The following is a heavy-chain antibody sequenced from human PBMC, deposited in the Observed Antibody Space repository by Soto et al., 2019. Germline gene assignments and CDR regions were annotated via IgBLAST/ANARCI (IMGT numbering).Heavy chain of an antibody. D-gene: IGHD6-19*01. CDR2: INSDGSTT. CDR1: GGTFSNYG. J-gene: IGHJ4*02. CDR3: ARLPGYSTGWPPFDF. Sequence: PGGSLRLSCAASGGTFSNYGMHWVRQAPGKGLVWVSRINSDGSTTSHADSVKGRFTISRDNAKNTLYLQMNSLRAEDTAVYYCARLPGYSTGWPPFDFWGQGTQVTVPS. V-gene: IGHV3-74*01.